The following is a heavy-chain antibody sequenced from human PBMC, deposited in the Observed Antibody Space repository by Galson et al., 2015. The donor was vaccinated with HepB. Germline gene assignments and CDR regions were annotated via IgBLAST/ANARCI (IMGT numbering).Heavy chain of an antibody. D-gene: IGHD3-10*01. J-gene: IGHJ6*02. CDR1: GYTFTNYG. CDR2: ISAYKGNT. V-gene: IGHV1-18*01. CDR3: ARDALYGSGRYHNENGMDV. Sequence: SVKVSCKASGYTFTNYGLSWVRQAPGQGLEWMGWISAYKGNTNYTQKFQGRVTMTADTSTTTVYMELRSLRSDDTAVYYCARDALYGSGRYHNENGMDVWGQGTTVTVSS.